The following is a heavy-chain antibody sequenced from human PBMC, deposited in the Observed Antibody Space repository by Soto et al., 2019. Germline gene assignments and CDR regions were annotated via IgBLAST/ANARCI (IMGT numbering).Heavy chain of an antibody. Sequence: EAQLVESGGGLVQPGGSLRLSCAASGFTFSNYEMHWVRQAPGKGLEYVSGISNNGAHTDYAKSVKGRFTISRDNYENTLYPQMGSLRAEDMALQYRARRGFGNRWPNGYIDGWGKGTTVTVSS. D-gene: IGHD3-10*01. CDR3: ARRGFGNRWPNGYIDG. J-gene: IGHJ6*03. V-gene: IGHV3-64*01. CDR2: ISNNGAHT. CDR1: GFTFSNYE.